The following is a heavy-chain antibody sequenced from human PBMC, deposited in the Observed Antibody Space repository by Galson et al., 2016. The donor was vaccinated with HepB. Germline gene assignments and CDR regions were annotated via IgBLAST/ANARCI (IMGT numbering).Heavy chain of an antibody. CDR1: GYSFNTYW. Sequence: QSGAEVKKPGESLKISCKGSGYSFNTYWIAWVRQMPGKGLEWMGVIYPSDFDTRYSPSFQGQVTISVDKSVNTAYLQWRSLKASDTAMYYCARREAATPYGFDVWGQGTTVIVSS. J-gene: IGHJ6*02. CDR3: ARREAATPYGFDV. V-gene: IGHV5-51*01. D-gene: IGHD6-13*01. CDR2: IYPSDFDT.